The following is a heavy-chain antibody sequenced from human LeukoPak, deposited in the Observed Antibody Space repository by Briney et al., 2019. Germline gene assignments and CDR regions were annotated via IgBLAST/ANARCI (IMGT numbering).Heavy chain of an antibody. V-gene: IGHV3-21*01. J-gene: IGHJ4*02. CDR3: AREAVTRNYFDY. CDR1: GFTFSSYC. D-gene: IGHD4-17*01. Sequence: GGSLRLSCAASGFTFSSYCMDWVRQAPGKGLEWVSSISSSSSYIYYADSVKGRFTISRDNAKNSLYLQMNSLRAEDTAVYYCAREAVTRNYFDYWGQGTLVTVSS. CDR2: ISSSSSYI.